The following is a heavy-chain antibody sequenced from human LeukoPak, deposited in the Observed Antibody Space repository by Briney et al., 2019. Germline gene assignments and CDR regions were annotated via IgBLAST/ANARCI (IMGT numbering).Heavy chain of an antibody. CDR3: ARGLYDFWSGYYTSSYYYMDV. Sequence: GASVKVSCKASGGTFSSYAISWVRQAPGQGLEWMGGIIPIFGTANYAQKFQGRVTITADESTSTAYMELSSLRSEDTAVYYCARGLYDFWSGYYTSSYYYMDVWGKGTTVTVSS. CDR1: GGTFSSYA. CDR2: IIPIFGTA. J-gene: IGHJ6*03. V-gene: IGHV1-69*13. D-gene: IGHD3-3*01.